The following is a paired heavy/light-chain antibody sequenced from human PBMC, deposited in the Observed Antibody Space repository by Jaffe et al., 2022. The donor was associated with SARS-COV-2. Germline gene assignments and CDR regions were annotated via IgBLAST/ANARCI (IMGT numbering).Heavy chain of an antibody. CDR1: GFTFSSYG. CDR2: ISYDGSNK. CDR3: AKDVVDTAMVTGGGFDY. D-gene: IGHD5-18*01. V-gene: IGHV3-30*18. Sequence: QVQLVESGGGVVQPGRSLRLSCAASGFTFSSYGMHWVRQAPGKGLEWVAVISYDGSNKYYADSVKGRFTISRDNSKNTLYLQMNSLRAEDTAVYYCAKDVVDTAMVTGGGFDYWGQGTLVTVSS. J-gene: IGHJ4*02.
Light chain of an antibody. CDR2: YAS. J-gene: IGKJ1*01. Sequence: EIVLTQSPDFQSVTPKEKVTITCRASQSIGSSLHWYQQKPDQSPKLLIKYASQSISGVPSRFSGSGSGTDFTLTINSLEAEDAAAYYCHQSSSLPQTFGQGTKVEIK. V-gene: IGKV6D-21*02. CDR3: HQSSSLPQT. CDR1: QSIGSS.